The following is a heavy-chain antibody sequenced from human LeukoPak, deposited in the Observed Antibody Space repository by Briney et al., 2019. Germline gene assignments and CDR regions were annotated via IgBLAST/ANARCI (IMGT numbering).Heavy chain of an antibody. D-gene: IGHD2-2*01. CDR1: GYTFTMYY. CDR3: AREGISSTALGSYMDV. Sequence: ASVKVSCKASGYTFTMYYIHWVRQAPGQGLEWMGIINPSGGSTSYAQKFQGRVTMTRDMSTSTVYMELSSLRSEDTAVYYCAREGISSTALGSYMDVWGKGTTVTVSS. V-gene: IGHV1-46*01. J-gene: IGHJ6*03. CDR2: INPSGGST.